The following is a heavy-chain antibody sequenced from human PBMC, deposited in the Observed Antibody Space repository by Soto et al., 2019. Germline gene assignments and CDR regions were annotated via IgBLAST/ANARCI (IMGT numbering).Heavy chain of an antibody. Sequence: VQLVQSGAEVKKPGSSVKVSCKASGGTFSSYGMNWVRQAPGKGLEWVSSISSSSSYIYYADSVKGRFTISRDNAKNSLYLQMNSLRAEDTAVYYCARDEDYVWGSYRRYGMDVWGQGTTVTVSS. CDR3: ARDEDYVWGSYRRYGMDV. CDR2: ISSSSSYI. V-gene: IGHV3-21*01. J-gene: IGHJ6*02. CDR1: GGTFSSYG. D-gene: IGHD3-16*02.